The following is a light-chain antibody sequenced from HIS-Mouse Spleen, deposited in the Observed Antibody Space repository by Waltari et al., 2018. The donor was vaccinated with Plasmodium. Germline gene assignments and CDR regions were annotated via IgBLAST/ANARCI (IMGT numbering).Light chain of an antibody. CDR3: EAWDSSVV. CDR1: KLGDKY. V-gene: IGLV3-1*01. J-gene: IGLJ2*01. CDR2: QDS. Sequence: SYELTQPPSVSVSPGQTASITCSGDKLGDKYACWYQQKPGQSPVLVIYQDSKRPSGIPGRFYGSNSGNTATLAISGTQAMDEADYYCEAWDSSVVFGGGTKLTVL.